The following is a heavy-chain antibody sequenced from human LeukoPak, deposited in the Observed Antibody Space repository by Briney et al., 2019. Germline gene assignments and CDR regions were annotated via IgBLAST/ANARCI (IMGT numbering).Heavy chain of an antibody. CDR2: INTYNGNT. D-gene: IGHD2-2*01. CDR3: ARAGYCSSTSCYAQNRRRYYYYYMDV. Sequence: ASVKVSCKASGYIFTSYGISWVRQAPGQGLEWMGWINTYNGNTKYIQKLQGRVTMTTDTSTSTAYMELRSLRSDDTAVYYCARAGYCSSTSCYAQNRRRYYYYYMDVWGKGTTVTISS. J-gene: IGHJ6*03. CDR1: GYIFTSYG. V-gene: IGHV1-18*01.